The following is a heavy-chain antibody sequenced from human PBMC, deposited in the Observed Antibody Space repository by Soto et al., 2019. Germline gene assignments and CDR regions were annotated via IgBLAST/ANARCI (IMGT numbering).Heavy chain of an antibody. Sequence: GGSLRLSCAASGFTFSSYEMNWVRQAPGKGLEWVSYISSSGSTIYYADSVKGRFTISRDNAKNSLYRQMNSLRAEDTAVYYCARDYDILTGYYISVAYYGMDVWGQGTTVTVSS. D-gene: IGHD3-9*01. CDR2: ISSSGSTI. CDR1: GFTFSSYE. CDR3: ARDYDILTGYYISVAYYGMDV. J-gene: IGHJ6*02. V-gene: IGHV3-48*03.